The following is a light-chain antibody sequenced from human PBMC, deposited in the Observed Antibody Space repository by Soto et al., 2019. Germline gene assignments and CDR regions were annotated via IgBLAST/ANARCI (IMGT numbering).Light chain of an antibody. CDR3: SPYTSGSTLYVV. J-gene: IGLJ2*01. CDR2: EVS. V-gene: IGLV2-14*01. Sequence: QSALTQPASVSGSPGQSITISCTGTSSDVGGYNYVSWYQQHPGKAPKLMIYEVSNRPSGVSNRFSGSKSGNTASLTISGLPAEDEADYYCSPYTSGSTLYVVFSGGTELPAL. CDR1: SSDVGGYNY.